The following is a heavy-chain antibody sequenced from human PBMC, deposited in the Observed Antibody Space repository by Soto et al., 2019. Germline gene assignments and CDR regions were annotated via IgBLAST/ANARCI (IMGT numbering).Heavy chain of an antibody. CDR1: DSSMSPYY. CDR3: AREKDFILGGYAFGY. V-gene: IGHV4-59*01. D-gene: IGHD1-26*01. J-gene: IGHJ3*01. Sequence: QVQLQESGPRLVKPSETLSLTCSVSDSSMSPYYWTWFRQAPGKGLEWIGHLLYRGTATYNPALQGRLTISLDTSKKQVSLQLSSVIAADTAVYYCAREKDFILGGYAFGYWGPGTLVTVSS. CDR2: LLYRGTA.